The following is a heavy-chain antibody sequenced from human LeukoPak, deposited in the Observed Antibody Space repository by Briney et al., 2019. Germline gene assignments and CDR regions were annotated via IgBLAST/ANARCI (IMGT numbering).Heavy chain of an antibody. D-gene: IGHD3-9*01. CDR1: GFTFSDYY. Sequence: KPGGSLRLSCAASGFTFSDYYMSWIRQAPGKGLEWVSYISSSGSTIYYADSVKGRFTISRDNAKNSLYLQMNSLRAEDTAVYYCAREYYDILTGYYMPLDYWGQGTLVTVSP. J-gene: IGHJ4*02. CDR3: AREYYDILTGYYMPLDY. CDR2: ISSSGSTI. V-gene: IGHV3-11*01.